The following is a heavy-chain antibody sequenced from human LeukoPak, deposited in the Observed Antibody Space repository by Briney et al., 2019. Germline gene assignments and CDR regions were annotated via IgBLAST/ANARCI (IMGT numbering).Heavy chain of an antibody. V-gene: IGHV3-11*01. D-gene: IGHD2-21*02. J-gene: IGHJ4*02. CDR2: ISSSGSTI. Sequence: PGGSLRLSCAASGFTFSDYYMSWIRQAPGKGLEWVSYISSSGSTIYYADSVKGRFTISRDNAKNSLYLQMNSLRAEDTAVYYCARDSYCGGDCYSAEADYWGQGTLVTVSS. CDR1: GFTFSDYY. CDR3: ARDSYCGGDCYSAEADY.